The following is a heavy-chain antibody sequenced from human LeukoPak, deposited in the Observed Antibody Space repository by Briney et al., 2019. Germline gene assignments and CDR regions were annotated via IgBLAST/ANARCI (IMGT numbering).Heavy chain of an antibody. CDR1: GDSIISNIYW. V-gene: IGHV4-39*01. J-gene: IGHJ3*01. D-gene: IGHD3/OR15-3a*01. Sequence: PSETLSLTCTVSGDSIISNIYWWDWVRLPPGKGLEWIGATFYTGRTFYSPSLKSRVTISVDTSKNQFSLDLSSATAADTAVYYCARRRHNFDFYDVWGQGTSVTV. CDR2: TFYTGRT. CDR3: ARRRHNFDFYDV.